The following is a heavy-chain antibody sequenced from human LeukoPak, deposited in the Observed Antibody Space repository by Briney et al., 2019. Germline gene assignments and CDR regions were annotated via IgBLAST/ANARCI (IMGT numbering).Heavy chain of an antibody. D-gene: IGHD1-26*01. CDR1: GVSISSYY. J-gene: IGHJ6*03. V-gene: IGHV4-59*01. Sequence: NPSETLSLTCTVSGVSISSYYWSWIRQPPGKGLEWIGYIYYSGSTNYNPSLKSRVTISVDTSKNQFSLKLSSVTAADTAVYYCARVTRELGYYYYMDVWGKGTTVTVSS. CDR2: IYYSGST. CDR3: ARVTRELGYYYYMDV.